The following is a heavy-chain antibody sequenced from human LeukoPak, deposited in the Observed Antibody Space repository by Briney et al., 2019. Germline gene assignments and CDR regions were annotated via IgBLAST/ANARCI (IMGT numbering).Heavy chain of an antibody. CDR3: ARRDSFGGNPVLDY. Sequence: PSETLSLTCNVSGGSVSRSNYYWAWIRQPPGKGLEWIATINHGGGTHENPSLKSRVTISVDTSTNNFSLKLSSVTAADTAVYYCARRDSFGGNPVLDYWGQGTLVTVSS. CDR1: GGSVSRSNYY. CDR2: INHGGGT. D-gene: IGHD4-23*01. J-gene: IGHJ4*02. V-gene: IGHV4-39*02.